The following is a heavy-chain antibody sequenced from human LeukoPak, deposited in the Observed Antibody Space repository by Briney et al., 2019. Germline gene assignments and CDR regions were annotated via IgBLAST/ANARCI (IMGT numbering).Heavy chain of an antibody. D-gene: IGHD3-10*01. J-gene: IGHJ4*02. V-gene: IGHV4-31*03. Sequence: SQTLSLTCTVSGGSISSGGYYWSWIRQHPGKGLEWIGYIYYSGSTYYNPSLKSRVTISVDTSKNQFSLKLSSVTAADTAVYYCARDGRDTAKRKKHYYGSDPDYWGQGTLVTVSS. CDR1: GGSISSGGYY. CDR3: ARDGRDTAKRKKHYYGSDPDY. CDR2: IYYSGST.